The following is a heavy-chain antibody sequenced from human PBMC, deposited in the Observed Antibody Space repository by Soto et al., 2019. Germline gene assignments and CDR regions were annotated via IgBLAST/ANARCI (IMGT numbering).Heavy chain of an antibody. V-gene: IGHV3-23*01. Sequence: EVQLLESGGGLVQPGGSLRLSCAASGFTFSSYAMSWVRQAPGKGLEWVSAISGSGGSTYYADSVKGRFTISRDNSKNTLYLQMSSLRAEDTAVYYCVSYSSSSPSVPYYYYYGMDVWGQGTTVTVSS. J-gene: IGHJ6*02. CDR3: VSYSSSSPSVPYYYYYGMDV. CDR2: ISGSGGST. D-gene: IGHD6-6*01. CDR1: GFTFSSYA.